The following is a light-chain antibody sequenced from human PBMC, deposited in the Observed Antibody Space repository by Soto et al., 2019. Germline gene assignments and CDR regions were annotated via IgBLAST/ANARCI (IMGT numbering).Light chain of an antibody. CDR2: HND. CDR1: SSNIGNNA. CDR3: AAWDDSLNAWV. V-gene: IGLV1-36*01. Sequence: QSVLTQPPSVSEAPRQRVTISCSGSSSNIGNNAVNWYQQLPGKAPKLLIYHNDLLPSGVSDRFSGSKSGTSASLAIRGLQSEDEADYYCAAWDDSLNAWVFAGGTKLTVL. J-gene: IGLJ3*02.